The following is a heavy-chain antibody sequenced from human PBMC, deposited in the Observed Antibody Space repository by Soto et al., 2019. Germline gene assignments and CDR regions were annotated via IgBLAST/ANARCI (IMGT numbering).Heavy chain of an antibody. CDR2: ISSSGATI. V-gene: IGHV3-11*01. CDR1: GFTFSDYY. D-gene: IGHD6-19*01. Sequence: WVSLRLSCAASGFTFSDYYMSWVRQAPGKGLEWISYISSSGATIYYAVSVKGRFTISRDDAKNSLFLQMNDMRVEDTAVYYCAISGWIYYFDYWGQGTLVTVSS. J-gene: IGHJ4*01. CDR3: AISGWIYYFDY.